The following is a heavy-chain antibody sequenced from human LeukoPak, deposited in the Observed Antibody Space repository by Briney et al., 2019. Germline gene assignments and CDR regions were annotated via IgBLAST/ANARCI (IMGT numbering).Heavy chain of an antibody. CDR1: GYTFTGYY. Sequence: ASVKVSCKASGYTFTGYYMHWVRQAPGQGLEWMGWINPNSGGTNYAQKFQGRVTMTRDTSISTAYMELSRLRSDDTAVYYCARPRSFYDILTGYYPDAFDIWGQGTMVTDSS. CDR2: INPNSGGT. J-gene: IGHJ3*02. CDR3: ARPRSFYDILTGYYPDAFDI. D-gene: IGHD3-9*01. V-gene: IGHV1-2*02.